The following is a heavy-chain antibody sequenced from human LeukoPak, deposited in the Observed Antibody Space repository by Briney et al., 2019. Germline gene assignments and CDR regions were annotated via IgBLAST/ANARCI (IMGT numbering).Heavy chain of an antibody. V-gene: IGHV4-59*08. Sequence: PSETLSLTCTVSGGSISNYYWSWIRQPPGKGLEWIGYIYYTGSTNYNPSLKSRVNMSVDTSENQFSLRMSSVTAADKAVYYCARHGTTWFHLDYWGQGTLVTVSS. CDR1: GGSISNYY. CDR3: ARHGTTWFHLDY. CDR2: IYYTGST. J-gene: IGHJ4*02. D-gene: IGHD6-13*01.